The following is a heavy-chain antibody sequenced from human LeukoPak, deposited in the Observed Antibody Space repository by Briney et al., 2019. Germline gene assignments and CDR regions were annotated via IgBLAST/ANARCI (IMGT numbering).Heavy chain of an antibody. CDR1: GGSISSSSYY. CDR2: IYHSGST. CDR3: ARYYYDSSGYFIPFDY. J-gene: IGHJ4*02. Sequence: PSETLSLTCTVSGGSISSSSYYWGWIRQPPGKGLEWIGEIYHSGSTNYNPSLKRRVTISVDKSKNQFSLKLSSVTAADTAVYYCARYYYDSSGYFIPFDYWGQGTLVTASS. D-gene: IGHD3-22*01. V-gene: IGHV4-39*07.